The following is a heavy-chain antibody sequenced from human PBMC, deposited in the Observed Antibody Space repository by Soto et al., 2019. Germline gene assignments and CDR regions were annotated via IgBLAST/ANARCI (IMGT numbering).Heavy chain of an antibody. CDR3: ARGGAYYYDTSGYYYGPYFDY. J-gene: IGHJ4*02. CDR2: MNTNNGNT. V-gene: IGHV1-8*01. D-gene: IGHD3-22*01. Sequence: QVQLVQSGAEVKKPGASVKVSCKASGYVFTSFDVNWVRQAPGQGLEWMGWMNTNNGNTGYAEKFQGRVTMTRNTAVSTAYREVRSLRSEDTAVYYCARGGAYYYDTSGYYYGPYFDYWGQGTLVTVSS. CDR1: GYVFTSFD.